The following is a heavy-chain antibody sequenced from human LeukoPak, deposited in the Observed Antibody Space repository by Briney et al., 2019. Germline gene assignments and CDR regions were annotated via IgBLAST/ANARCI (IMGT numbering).Heavy chain of an antibody. CDR2: ISFSGSTI. D-gene: IGHD3-22*01. J-gene: IGHJ1*01. CDR1: GFTFSSYE. Sequence: SGGSLRLSCAASGFTFSSYEVNWVRQAPGKGLEWVSYISFSGSTIYYADSVKGRFTISRDNAKNSLYVQMNSLRAEDTAVYYCARGGYYDSSGYYYVGYFHHWGQGTLVTVSS. V-gene: IGHV3-48*03. CDR3: ARGGYYDSSGYYYVGYFHH.